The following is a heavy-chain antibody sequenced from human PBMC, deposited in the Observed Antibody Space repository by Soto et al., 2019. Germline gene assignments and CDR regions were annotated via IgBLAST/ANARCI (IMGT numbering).Heavy chain of an antibody. CDR2: IDPSDSYT. Sequence: PGESLKISCKGSGYSFTSYWISWVRQMPGKGLEWMGRIDPSDSYTNYSPSFQGHVTISADKSISTAYLQWSSLKASDTAMYYCARHSSGYYLVALVDYWGQGTLVTVSS. CDR1: GYSFTSYW. V-gene: IGHV5-10-1*01. D-gene: IGHD3-22*01. J-gene: IGHJ4*02. CDR3: ARHSSGYYLVALVDY.